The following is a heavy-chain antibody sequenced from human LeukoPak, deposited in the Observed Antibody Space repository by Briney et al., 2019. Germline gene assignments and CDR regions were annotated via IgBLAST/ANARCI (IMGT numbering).Heavy chain of an antibody. CDR3: ARHRPGWFDP. V-gene: IGHV4-4*09. CDR1: GGSISSYY. J-gene: IGHJ5*02. CDR2: IYTSGST. Sequence: PSETLSLTCTVSGGSISSYYWSWIRQSPGKGLEWIGYIYTSGSTNYNPSLKSRVTISVDTSKNKFSLKLRSVTAADTAVYYCARHRPGWFDPWGREPWSPSP.